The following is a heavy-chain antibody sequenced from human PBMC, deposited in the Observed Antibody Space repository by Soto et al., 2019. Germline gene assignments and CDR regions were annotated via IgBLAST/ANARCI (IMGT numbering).Heavy chain of an antibody. D-gene: IGHD2-15*01. Sequence: SVKVSCKASGFTFTSSAMQWVRQARGQRLEWMGWIVVGSGHTNYAQKFQERVTITRDMSTSTAYMELSSLRSEDTAVYYCAADSRYCSGGNCEDYWGQGTLVTVSS. CDR2: IVVGSGHT. CDR3: AADSRYCSGGNCEDY. J-gene: IGHJ4*02. V-gene: IGHV1-58*02. CDR1: GFTFTSSA.